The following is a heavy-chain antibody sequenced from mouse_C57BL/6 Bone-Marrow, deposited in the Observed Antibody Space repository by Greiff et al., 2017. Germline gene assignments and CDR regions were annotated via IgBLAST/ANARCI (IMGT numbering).Heavy chain of an antibody. CDR2: INPNNGGT. CDR3: ARVGRALYAMDY. J-gene: IGHJ4*01. D-gene: IGHD4-1*01. Sequence: VQLQQSGPELVKPGASVKIPCKASGYTFTDYNMDWVQQSHGKSLEWIGDINPNNGGTIYNQKFKGKATLTVDKSSSTAYMELRSLTSEDTAVXYCARVGRALYAMDYWGQGTSVTVSS. CDR1: GYTFTDYN. V-gene: IGHV1-18*01.